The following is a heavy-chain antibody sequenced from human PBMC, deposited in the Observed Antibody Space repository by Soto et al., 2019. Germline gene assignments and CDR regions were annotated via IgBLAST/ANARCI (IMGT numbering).Heavy chain of an antibody. CDR3: ARDRRYNWLDP. V-gene: IGHV4-31*03. J-gene: IGHJ5*02. CDR2: IYYSGST. CDR1: GGSISSDGYY. Sequence: QVPLQESGPGLVKPSQTLSLTCTVSGGSISSDGYYWSWIRQHPGKGLEWIGYIYYSGSTYYNPSLKSRVTISVDTSKNQFSLKLSSVTAADTAVYYCARDRRYNWLDPWGQGTLVTVSS.